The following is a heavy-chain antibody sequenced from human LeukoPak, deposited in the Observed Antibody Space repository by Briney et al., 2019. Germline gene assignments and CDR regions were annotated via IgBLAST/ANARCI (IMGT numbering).Heavy chain of an antibody. D-gene: IGHD1-26*01. CDR2: ITSSSTYI. J-gene: IGHJ6*03. Sequence: GGSLRLSCAASGLTFSIHWMNWVRQAPGKGLEWVSSITSSSTYIYYADSVRGRFTISRDNAKNSLYLQMNSLRAEDTAVYFCARDPYSGNYGAYYYYYMDVWGKGTTVTISS. CDR3: ARDPYSGNYGAYYYYYMDV. V-gene: IGHV3-21*01. CDR1: GLTFSIHW.